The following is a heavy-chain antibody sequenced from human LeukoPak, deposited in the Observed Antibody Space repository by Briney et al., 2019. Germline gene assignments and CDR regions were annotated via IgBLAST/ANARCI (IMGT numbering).Heavy chain of an antibody. J-gene: IGHJ4*02. CDR2: NNPRTGGT. Sequence: ASVKVSCKTSGYTFTGYYMHWVRRAPGQGLEWMGWNNPRTGGTNYARKFEGRVTMTRDTSISTAYLELSSLAYDDTAVYYCAKGDDYPPPSGYWGQGILVTVSS. D-gene: IGHD4-11*01. V-gene: IGHV1-2*02. CDR1: GYTFTGYY. CDR3: AKGDDYPPPSGY.